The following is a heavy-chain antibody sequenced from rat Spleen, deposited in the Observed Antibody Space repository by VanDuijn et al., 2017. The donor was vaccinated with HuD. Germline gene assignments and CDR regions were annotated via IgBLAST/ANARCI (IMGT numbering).Heavy chain of an antibody. CDR3: ARHGLPGYNYCDY. D-gene: IGHD1-4*01. Sequence: EVQLVESGGALVQPGRSLKLSCAASGFTFSDYNMAWVRQAPKKGLEWVATIFYDGSGTYYRDSVKGRFTMSRDNAISTLYLQMDSLRSEDTATYYWARHGLPGYNYCDYWGQGGMVTVSS. J-gene: IGHJ2*01. V-gene: IGHV5-7*01. CDR1: GFTFSDYN. CDR2: IFYDGSGT.